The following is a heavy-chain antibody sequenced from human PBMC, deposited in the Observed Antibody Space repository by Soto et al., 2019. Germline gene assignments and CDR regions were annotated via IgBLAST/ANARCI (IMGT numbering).Heavy chain of an antibody. CDR1: GYSFTDYH. V-gene: IGHV1-2*04. Sequence: SVKVSCKASGYSFTDYHIHWVRQAPGQGLEWLGRINPKSGGTSTAQKFQGWVTMTTDTSISTASMELTRLTSDDTAIYYCARDDSTDCSNGVCSFFYNHDMDVWGQGTTVTVSS. CDR3: ARDDSTDCSNGVCSFFYNHDMDV. J-gene: IGHJ6*02. D-gene: IGHD2-8*01. CDR2: INPKSGGT.